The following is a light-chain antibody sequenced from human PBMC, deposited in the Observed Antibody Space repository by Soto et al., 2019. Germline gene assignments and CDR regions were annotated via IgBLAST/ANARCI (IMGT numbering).Light chain of an antibody. V-gene: IGKV1-12*01. CDR3: QQANSFPIT. Sequence: DIQMTQSPSSVSASVGERVTITCRASQDISSWLAWYQQKPGKAPKLLIYGASSLQSGVPSRFSGSGSGTEFTLTISSLQPEDFATYYCQQANSFPITFGQGTRLEIK. CDR2: GAS. J-gene: IGKJ5*01. CDR1: QDISSW.